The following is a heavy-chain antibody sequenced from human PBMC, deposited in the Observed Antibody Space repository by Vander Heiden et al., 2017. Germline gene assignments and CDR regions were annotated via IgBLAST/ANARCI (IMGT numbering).Heavy chain of an antibody. CDR2: IYTSGST. D-gene: IGHD5-12*01. V-gene: IGHV4-4*07. CDR3: ARDQGRWLQLYAFDI. CDR1: GGSISSYY. Sequence: QVQLQESGPGLVKPSETLSLTCTVSGGSISSYYWSWIRQPAGKGLEWIGRIYTSGSTNYNPSLKSRVTMSVDTSKNQFSLKLSSVTAADTAAYYCARDQGRWLQLYAFDIWGQGTMVTVSS. J-gene: IGHJ3*02.